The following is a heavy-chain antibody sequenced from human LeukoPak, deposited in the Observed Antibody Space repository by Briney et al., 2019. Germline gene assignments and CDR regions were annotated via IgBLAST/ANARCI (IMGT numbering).Heavy chain of an antibody. D-gene: IGHD6-19*01. CDR1: GFTVSRPF. V-gene: IGHV3-53*01. CDR3: ARSGSGWFDF. Sequence: PGGSLRLSCAPSGFTVSRPFMSWVRQAPGKGLEWVSGIYSDGSTYYADSVKGRSTISRDNSKNTVYFQMNSLRVEETAVYYCARSGSGWFDFWGQGTLVTVSS. CDR2: IYSDGST. J-gene: IGHJ4*02.